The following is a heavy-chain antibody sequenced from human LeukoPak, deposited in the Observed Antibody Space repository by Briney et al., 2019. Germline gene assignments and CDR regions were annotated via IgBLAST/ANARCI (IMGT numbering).Heavy chain of an antibody. V-gene: IGHV3-30-3*01. J-gene: IGHJ6*02. CDR1: GFTFSSYA. CDR3: ARDGKRGATTVVTPGYYGMDV. Sequence: GRSLRLSCAASGFTFSSYAMHWVRQAPGKGLEWVAVISYDGSNKYYADSVKGRFTISRDNSKNTLYLQMNSLRAEDTAVYYCARDGKRGATTVVTPGYYGMDVWGQGTTVTVSS. CDR2: ISYDGSNK. D-gene: IGHD4-23*01.